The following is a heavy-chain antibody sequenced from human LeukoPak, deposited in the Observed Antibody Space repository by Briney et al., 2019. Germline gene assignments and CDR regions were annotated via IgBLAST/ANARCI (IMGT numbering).Heavy chain of an antibody. D-gene: IGHD6-19*01. V-gene: IGHV4-38-2*02. CDR1: GYSISSGYY. Sequence: SETLSLTCAVSGYSISSGYYWGWIRQPPGQGLEWIGSIYHSGSTNYNPSLKSRVTISVDTSKNQFSLKLSSVTAADTAVYYCARDDLGAVAAPFDYWGQGTLVTVSS. CDR2: IYHSGST. CDR3: ARDDLGAVAAPFDY. J-gene: IGHJ4*02.